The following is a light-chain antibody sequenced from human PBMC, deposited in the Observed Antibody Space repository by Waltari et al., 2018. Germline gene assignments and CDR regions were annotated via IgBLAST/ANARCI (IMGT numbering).Light chain of an antibody. CDR1: SSDVGSYNL. V-gene: IGLV2-23*01. CDR3: CSYAGSSTWV. CDR2: EGS. J-gene: IGLJ3*02. Sequence: LTQPASVSGSPGQSITISCTGTSSDVGSYNLVSWYQQHPGKAPKLMIYEGSKRPSGVSNRFAGSKSGNTASLTISGLQAEDEADYYCCSYAGSSTWVFGGGTKLTVL.